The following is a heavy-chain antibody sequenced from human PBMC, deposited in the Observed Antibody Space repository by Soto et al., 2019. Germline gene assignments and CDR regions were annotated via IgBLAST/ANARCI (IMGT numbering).Heavy chain of an antibody. CDR2: ISHSGRT. Sequence: SETVSLTCAVYRRSFSGYDWRWIRQPPGTRLEWIGEISHSGRTNYNPSLKSRVTISLDTSENQFSLRAEDTAVCDCATWGNIPGVDWGHGSLVTVSS. CDR1: RRSFSGYD. CDR3: ATWGNIPGVD. J-gene: IGHJ4*01. V-gene: IGHV4-34*01. D-gene: IGHD3-16*01.